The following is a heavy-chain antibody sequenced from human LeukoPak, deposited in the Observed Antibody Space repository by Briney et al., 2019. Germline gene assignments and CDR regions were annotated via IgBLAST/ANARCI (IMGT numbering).Heavy chain of an antibody. CDR3: ARAKDRGYYYYMDV. V-gene: IGHV3-21*01. Sequence: GGSLRLSCAASGFTFSSYSMNWVRQAPGKGLEWVSSFSSSSSYIYYADSVKGRFTISRDNAKNSLYLQMNSLRAEDTAVYYCARAKDRGYYYYMDVWGKGTTVTVSS. CDR2: FSSSSSYI. D-gene: IGHD1-14*01. CDR1: GFTFSSYS. J-gene: IGHJ6*03.